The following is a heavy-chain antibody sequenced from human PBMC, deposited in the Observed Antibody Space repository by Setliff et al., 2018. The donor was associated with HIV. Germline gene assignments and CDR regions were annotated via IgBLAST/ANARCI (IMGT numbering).Heavy chain of an antibody. CDR1: GGTFSGYA. J-gene: IGHJ4*02. CDR3: ASHLKLAATGTFDY. D-gene: IGHD6-13*01. CDR2: ILGTP. Sequence: VASVKVSCKAPGGTFSGYAFSWVRQAPGQGFEWMGGILGTPKYAQKFQGRVAITADESTSTAYMELSNLRSEDTAVYYCASHLKLAATGTFDYWGQGTLVTVSS. V-gene: IGHV1-69*13.